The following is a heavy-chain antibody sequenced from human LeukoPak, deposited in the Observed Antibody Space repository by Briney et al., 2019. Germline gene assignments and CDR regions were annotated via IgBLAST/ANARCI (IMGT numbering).Heavy chain of an antibody. V-gene: IGHV3-74*01. Sequence: GGSLRLSCAASGFSFSAHWMHWVRQAPGKGLVWGAQINGDATATKYAGSVKGRFTISRDNAKNTVHLQMSTLTAEDTAVYYCAKDKWWGASDHWGQGSLVTVSS. J-gene: IGHJ4*02. CDR3: AKDKWWGASDH. D-gene: IGHD2-8*01. CDR1: GFSFSAHW. CDR2: INGDATAT.